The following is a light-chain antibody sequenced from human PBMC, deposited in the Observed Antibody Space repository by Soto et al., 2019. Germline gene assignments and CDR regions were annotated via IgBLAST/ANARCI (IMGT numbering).Light chain of an antibody. J-gene: IGLJ3*02. CDR3: QSYASSLSGWV. V-gene: IGLV1-40*01. Sequence: QSVLTQPPSVSGAPGQRVTISCTGSSSNIGAGYDVHWYQQLPGTAPKLLIYGNSNRPSGVPDRFSGSKSGTSASLAITGLRAEDEADYYCQSYASSLSGWVFGGGTQLTVL. CDR1: SSNIGAGYD. CDR2: GNS.